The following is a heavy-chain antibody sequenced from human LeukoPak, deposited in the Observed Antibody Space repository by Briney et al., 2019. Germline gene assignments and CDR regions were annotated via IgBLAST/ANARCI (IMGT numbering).Heavy chain of an antibody. CDR1: GYTLTELS. D-gene: IGHD6-13*01. V-gene: IGHV1-24*01. CDR3: LAAAGMGSNLDY. Sequence: ASVKVSCKVSGYTLTELSMHWVRQAPGKGLEWMGGFDPEDGETIYAQKFQGRVTMTEDTSTDTAYMELSSLRSEDTAVYYCLAAAGMGSNLDYWGQGTLVTVSS. J-gene: IGHJ4*02. CDR2: FDPEDGET.